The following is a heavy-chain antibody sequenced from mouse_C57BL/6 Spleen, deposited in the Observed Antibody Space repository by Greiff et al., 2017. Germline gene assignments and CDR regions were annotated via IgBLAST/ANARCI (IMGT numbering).Heavy chain of an antibody. V-gene: IGHV1-9*01. J-gene: IGHJ4*01. D-gene: IGHD1-1*01. CDR3: ARGAITTVVATDYAMDY. CDR1: GYTFTGYW. Sequence: VQLQQSGAELMKPGASVKLSCKATGYTFTGYWIEWVKQRPGHGLEWIGEILPGSGRTNYNEKFKGKATFTADTSSNTAYMQLSSLTTEDSAIYSCARGAITTVVATDYAMDYWGQGPSVTVSS. CDR2: ILPGSGRT.